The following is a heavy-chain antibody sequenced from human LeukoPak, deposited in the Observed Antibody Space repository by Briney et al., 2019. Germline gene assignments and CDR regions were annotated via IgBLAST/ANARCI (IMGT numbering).Heavy chain of an antibody. Sequence: GGSLRLSCAASGFTFSTYSMNWVRQAPGKRLEGVSSISSRSSYISYEDSVKGRFTISRDNAKISLYLQMNGLRAEDTAVYYFASELGRGYFDYRGQGTLVTVSS. V-gene: IGHV3-21*01. CDR1: GFTFSTYS. CDR3: ASELGRGYFDY. J-gene: IGHJ4*02. CDR2: ISSRSSYI.